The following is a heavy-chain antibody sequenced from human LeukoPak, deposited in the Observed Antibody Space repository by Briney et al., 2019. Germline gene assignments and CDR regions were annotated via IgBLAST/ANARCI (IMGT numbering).Heavy chain of an antibody. D-gene: IGHD2-8*01. J-gene: IGHJ2*01. CDR2: IIPIFGTA. V-gene: IGHV1-69*05. Sequence: SVKVSCKASGGTFSSYAISWVRQAPGQGLEWMGGIIPIFGTANYAQKFQGRVTITTDESTSTAYMELSSLRSEDTAVCYCAREGYCTNGVCLGEFFDLWGRGTLVTVSS. CDR1: GGTFSSYA. CDR3: AREGYCTNGVCLGEFFDL.